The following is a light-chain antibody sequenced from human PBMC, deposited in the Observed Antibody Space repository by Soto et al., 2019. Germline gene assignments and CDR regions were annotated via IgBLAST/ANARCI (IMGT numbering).Light chain of an antibody. CDR1: QSVSSSY. J-gene: IGKJ1*01. V-gene: IGKV3-20*01. CDR2: GAS. CDR3: QQYGSSTLWK. Sequence: EIVLTQSPGTLSLSPGERATLSCRASQSVSSSYLAWYQQKPGQAPRLLIYGASSRATGITDRFSGSGSGTDFHITISSLEPEDFAGYYCQQYGSSTLWKFCQGTKVVIQ.